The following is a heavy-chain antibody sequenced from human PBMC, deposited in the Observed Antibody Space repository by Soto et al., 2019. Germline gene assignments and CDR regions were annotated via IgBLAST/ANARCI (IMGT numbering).Heavy chain of an antibody. CDR3: ARSGVVVTDISLRNYYYYGMDV. CDR2: IIPIFGTA. J-gene: IGHJ6*02. Sequence: QVQLVQSGAEVKKPGSSVKVSCKASGGTFSSYAISWVRQAPGQGLEWMGGIIPIFGTANYAQKFQGRVTITADESTSTAYMELSSLRSEDTAVYYCARSGVVVTDISLRNYYYYGMDVWGQGTTVTVSS. D-gene: IGHD2-21*02. CDR1: GGTFSSYA. V-gene: IGHV1-69*01.